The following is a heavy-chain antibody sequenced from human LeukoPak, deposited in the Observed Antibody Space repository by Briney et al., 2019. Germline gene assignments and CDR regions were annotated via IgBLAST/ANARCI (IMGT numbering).Heavy chain of an antibody. V-gene: IGHV3-30*02. CDR1: GFTYSDYG. J-gene: IGHJ5*01. D-gene: IGHD3-16*01. CDR2: ILNDGTWE. CDR3: VKGGSISHNWFDS. Sequence: GGSLRLSCAASGFTYSDYGMHWARQAPCRGLEWVAFILNDGTWEYYPDSVKGRLTISRDNSRNTLYLQMNSVRLEDTAIYYCVKGGSISHNWFDSWGQGTLVTVSS.